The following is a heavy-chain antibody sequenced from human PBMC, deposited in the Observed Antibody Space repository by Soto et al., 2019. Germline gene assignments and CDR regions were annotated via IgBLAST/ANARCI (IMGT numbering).Heavy chain of an antibody. CDR2: IKQDGGEK. J-gene: IGHJ6*02. CDR1: VFTFSSYG. V-gene: IGHV3-30*02. Sequence: PGGSLRLSCAASVFTFSSYGMHWVRQSPGKGLEWVANIKQDGGEKYYADSVKGRFTISRDNSKNTLYLHMSSLRAEDTAVYYCVKDGSSGWPYYYGLDVWGQGTTVTVSS. D-gene: IGHD6-19*01. CDR3: VKDGSSGWPYYYGLDV.